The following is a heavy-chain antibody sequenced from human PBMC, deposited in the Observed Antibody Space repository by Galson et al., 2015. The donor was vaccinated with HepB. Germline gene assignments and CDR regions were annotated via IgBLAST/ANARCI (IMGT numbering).Heavy chain of an antibody. Sequence: SVKVSCKASGDTLTGHYMHWMRQDPGQGLEWIGGINPNSGRTKYVQKFQDRVTVTRDTPTKTVYMELTRLTSDDTAVYYCAAEHCSGASGDSCLKAFAYWGQGTLVTVSS. J-gene: IGHJ4*02. D-gene: IGHD2-15*01. V-gene: IGHV1-2*02. CDR2: INPNSGRT. CDR1: GDTLTGHY. CDR3: AAEHCSGASGDSCLKAFAY.